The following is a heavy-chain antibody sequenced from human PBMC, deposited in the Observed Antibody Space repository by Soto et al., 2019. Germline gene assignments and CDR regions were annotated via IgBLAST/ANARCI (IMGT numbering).Heavy chain of an antibody. J-gene: IGHJ6*02. D-gene: IGHD3-22*01. CDR1: GFTFSSYS. V-gene: IGHV3-21*01. CDR2: ISSSSSYI. Sequence: GGSLRLSCAASGFTFSSYSMNWVRQAPGKGLEWVSSISSSSSYIYYADSVKGRFTISRDNAKNSLYLQMNSLRAEDTAVYYCARDWRYYDSSGYKRGYYGMDVWGQGTTVTVSS. CDR3: ARDWRYYDSSGYKRGYYGMDV.